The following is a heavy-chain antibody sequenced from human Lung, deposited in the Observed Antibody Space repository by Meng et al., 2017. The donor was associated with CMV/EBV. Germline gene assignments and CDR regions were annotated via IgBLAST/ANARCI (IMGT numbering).Heavy chain of an antibody. Sequence: SYAASKSTFSTYDMHWVRQAPGKVLEWVTIITYDRINKYNADSVKGRFTISRDNSKNTLYLQMNSLRAEDTAVYYCARGGGGSDGDSYCVDYWGQGTLVTVSS. CDR3: ARGGGGSDGDSYCVDY. CDR1: KSTFSTYD. V-gene: IGHV3-30-3*01. CDR2: ITYDRINK. J-gene: IGHJ4*02. D-gene: IGHD2-21*01.